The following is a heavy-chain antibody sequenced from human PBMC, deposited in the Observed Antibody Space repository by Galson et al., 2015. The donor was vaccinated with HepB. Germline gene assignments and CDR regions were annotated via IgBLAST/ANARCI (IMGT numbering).Heavy chain of an antibody. CDR3: ASSSSSSWYVDY. J-gene: IGHJ4*02. CDR1: GFTFSSYS. CDR2: ISSSSSYI. D-gene: IGHD6-13*01. Sequence: SLRLSCAASGFTFSSYSMNWVRQAPGKGLEWVSSISSSSSYIYYADSVKGRFTISRDNAKNSLYLQMNSLRAEDTAVYYCASSSSSSWYVDYWGQGTLVTVSS. V-gene: IGHV3-21*01.